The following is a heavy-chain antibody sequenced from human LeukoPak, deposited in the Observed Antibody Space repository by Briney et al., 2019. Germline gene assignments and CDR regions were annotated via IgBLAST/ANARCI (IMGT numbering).Heavy chain of an antibody. CDR1: GFTFSSYS. J-gene: IGHJ4*02. CDR2: ISSSGSTI. D-gene: IGHD1-26*01. Sequence: GGSLRLSCAASGFTFSSYSMNWVRQAPGKGLEWVSYISSSGSTIYYADSVKGRFTISRDNAKNSLYLQMNSLRAEDTAVYYCARESPGATRDYWGQGTLVTVSS. V-gene: IGHV3-48*04. CDR3: ARESPGATRDY.